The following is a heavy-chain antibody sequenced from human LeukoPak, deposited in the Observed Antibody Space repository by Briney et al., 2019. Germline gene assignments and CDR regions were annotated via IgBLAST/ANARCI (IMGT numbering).Heavy chain of an antibody. CDR2: IRSKAYGGTT. CDR3: ARDRHSLFDY. Sequence: PGRSLRLSCTASGFTFGDYAMSWVRQAPGEGLEWVGFIRSKAYGGTTEYAASVEGRFIISRDDSKSIAYLQMNSLKTEDTAVYYCARDRHSLFDYWGQGTLVTVSS. J-gene: IGHJ4*02. CDR1: GFTFGDYA. D-gene: IGHD2-15*01. V-gene: IGHV3-49*04.